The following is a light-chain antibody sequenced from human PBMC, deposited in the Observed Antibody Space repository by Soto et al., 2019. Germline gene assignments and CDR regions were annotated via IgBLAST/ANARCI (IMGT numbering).Light chain of an antibody. CDR3: SSYTSSSTRV. CDR2: EVS. V-gene: IGLV2-14*01. Sequence: QSVLTQPVSVSGSPGQSITISCTGTSSYVGGYNYVSWYQQHPGKAPKLMIYEVSNRPSGVSNRFSGSKSGNTASLTISGLQAEDEADYYCSSYTSSSTRVFGTGTKVTVL. J-gene: IGLJ1*01. CDR1: SSYVGGYNY.